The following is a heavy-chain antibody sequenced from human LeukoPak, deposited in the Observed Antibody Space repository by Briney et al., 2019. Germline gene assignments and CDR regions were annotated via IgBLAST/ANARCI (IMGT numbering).Heavy chain of an antibody. V-gene: IGHV3-53*01. D-gene: IGHD3-22*01. Sequence: GGSLTLSCAASGFTVSSNYMSWLPQAPGKGLEWVSVIYSGGSTYYADSVKGRFTISRDNSKNTLYLQMNSLRAEDTAVYYCARVGDYYDSSGASDYWGQGTLVTVSA. CDR1: GFTVSSNY. CDR2: IYSGGST. J-gene: IGHJ4*02. CDR3: ARVGDYYDSSGASDY.